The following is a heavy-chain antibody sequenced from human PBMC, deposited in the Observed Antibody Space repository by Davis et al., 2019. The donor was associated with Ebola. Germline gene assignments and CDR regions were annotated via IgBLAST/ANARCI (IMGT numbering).Heavy chain of an antibody. J-gene: IGHJ5*02. V-gene: IGHV4-34*01. Sequence: SETLSLTCAVSGGSIISLNYYWGWLRQPPGKGLEWIGEINHSGSTNYNPSLKSRVTISVDTSKNQFSLKLSSVTAADTAVYYCARGVGSGPMFDPWGQGTLVTVSS. CDR2: INHSGST. CDR1: GGSIISLNYY. D-gene: IGHD2-15*01. CDR3: ARGVGSGPMFDP.